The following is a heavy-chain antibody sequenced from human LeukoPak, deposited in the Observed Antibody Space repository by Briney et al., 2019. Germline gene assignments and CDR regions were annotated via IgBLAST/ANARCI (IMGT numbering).Heavy chain of an antibody. CDR1: GFTFSAYA. CDR2: IGSDNKP. Sequence: GGSLRLSCEASGFTFSAYAMTWVRQAPGKGLEWVSSIGSDNKPHYSESVKGRFAISRDNSKSMLFLQLNSLRAEDTAVYYCAKDGSSGYYPYAFDIWGQGTKVTVSS. CDR3: AKDGSSGYYPYAFDI. D-gene: IGHD3-22*01. J-gene: IGHJ3*02. V-gene: IGHV3-23*01.